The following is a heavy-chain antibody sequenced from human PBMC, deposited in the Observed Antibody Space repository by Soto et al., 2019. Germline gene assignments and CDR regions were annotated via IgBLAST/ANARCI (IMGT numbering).Heavy chain of an antibody. J-gene: IGHJ4*02. CDR1: GFKFDDYS. V-gene: IGHV3-49*04. Sequence: QPGGSLRLSCAISGFKFDDYSISWVRQAPWRGLEWVGYIRSRSYAGTTAYAASVEGRFIISRDDTRSIAYLQMHGLRIEDTAVYYCTRDLFHYNSDQPFDYWGQGTLVTVSS. CDR3: TRDLFHYNSDQPFDY. D-gene: IGHD3-10*01. CDR2: IRSRSYAGTT.